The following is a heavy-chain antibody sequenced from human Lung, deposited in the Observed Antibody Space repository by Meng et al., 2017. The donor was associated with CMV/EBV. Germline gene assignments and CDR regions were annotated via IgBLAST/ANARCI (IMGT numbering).Heavy chain of an antibody. CDR3: AKGAAAAGFDP. J-gene: IGHJ5*02. CDR2: ISGSGGST. D-gene: IGHD6-13*01. V-gene: IGHV3-23*01. Sequence: GGLLRSXCAAPGFTFSSYAMSWVRQAPGKGLEWVSAISGSGGSTYYADSVKGRFTISRDNSKNTLYLQMNSLRAEDTAVYYCAKGAAAAGFDPWGQGTLVTVSS. CDR1: GFTFSSYA.